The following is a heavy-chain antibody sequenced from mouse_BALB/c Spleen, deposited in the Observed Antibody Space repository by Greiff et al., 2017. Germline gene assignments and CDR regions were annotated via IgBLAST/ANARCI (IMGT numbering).Heavy chain of an antibody. CDR1: GFSLTSYG. Sequence: QVQLKESGPGLVAPSQSLSITCTVSGFSLTSYGVHWVRQPPGKGLEWLGVIWAGGNTNYNSALMSRLSISKDNSKSQVFLKMNSLQTDDTAMYYCARDLLRWMDYWGQGTSVTVSS. V-gene: IGHV2-9*02. CDR3: ARDLLRWMDY. CDR2: IWAGGNT. D-gene: IGHD2-13*01. J-gene: IGHJ4*01.